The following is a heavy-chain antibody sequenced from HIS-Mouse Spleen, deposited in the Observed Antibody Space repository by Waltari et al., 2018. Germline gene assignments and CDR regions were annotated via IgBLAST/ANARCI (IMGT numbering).Heavy chain of an antibody. D-gene: IGHD2-21*02. J-gene: IGHJ5*02. CDR3: ARKRTASGWFDP. Sequence: QLQLQESGPGLVKPSETLSLTCTVSGGSISSSSYYWGWIRQPPGKGLEWIGSIYYSGSTDYNPSLKSRVTMSVDTSKNQFSRKLSSVTAADTAVYYCARKRTASGWFDPWGQGTLVTVSA. CDR1: GGSISSSSYY. CDR2: IYYSGST. V-gene: IGHV4-39*01.